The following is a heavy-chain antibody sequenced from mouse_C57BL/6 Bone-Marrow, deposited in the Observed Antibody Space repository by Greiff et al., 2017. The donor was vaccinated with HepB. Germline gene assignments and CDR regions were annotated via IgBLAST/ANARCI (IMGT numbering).Heavy chain of an antibody. CDR3: ASPFGDYGGYYAMDY. CDR1: GYTFTGYW. J-gene: IGHJ4*01. D-gene: IGHD2-4*01. Sequence: QVQLKQSGAELMKPGASVKLSCKATGYTFTGYWIEWVKQRPGHGLEWIGEILPGSGSTNYNEKFKGKATFTADTSSNTAYMQLSSLTTEDSAIYYCASPFGDYGGYYAMDYWGQGTSVTVSS. CDR2: ILPGSGST. V-gene: IGHV1-9*01.